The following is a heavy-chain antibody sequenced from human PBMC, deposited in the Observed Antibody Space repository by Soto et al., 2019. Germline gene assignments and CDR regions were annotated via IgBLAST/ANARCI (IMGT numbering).Heavy chain of an antibody. CDR1: GFTFSNAW. CDR3: TTDSYITSIIVRFDY. CDR2: VKSKTDGGTT. D-gene: IGHD3-22*01. V-gene: IGHV3-15*07. J-gene: IGHJ4*01. Sequence: GGSLRLSCAASGFTFSNAWINWVRQAPGKGLEWVGRVKSKTDGGTTDLAAPVKGRFAISRDDSKNMVYLEMNSLKTDDTGIYYCTTDSYITSIIVRFDYWGHGTLVTVSS.